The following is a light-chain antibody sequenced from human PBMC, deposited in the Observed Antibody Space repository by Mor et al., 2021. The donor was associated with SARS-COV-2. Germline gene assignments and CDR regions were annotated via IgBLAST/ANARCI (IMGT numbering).Light chain of an antibody. J-gene: IGLJ1*01. CDR2: EVT. V-gene: IGLV2-14*01. CDR3: NSYSSGTTALV. Sequence: YEVTNRPSGVAYRFSGSKSGDTASLTISGLQGEDEADYYCNSYSSGTTALVFGTGTKVTVL.